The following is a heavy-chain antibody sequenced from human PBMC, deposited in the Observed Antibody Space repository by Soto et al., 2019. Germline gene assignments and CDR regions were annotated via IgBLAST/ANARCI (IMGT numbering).Heavy chain of an antibody. Sequence: QVQLVESGGGVVQPGKSVRLSCAASGFIFSNYAMHWVRQAPGKGLEWVADISHDGRNKYHADSVGGRFTISRDNSKNTLYLQMDSLTAEDTALYYCAKLPDTILGLSVARDAFAFWGQGTTVTVSS. J-gene: IGHJ3*01. D-gene: IGHD2-2*01. CDR3: AKLPDTILGLSVARDAFAF. V-gene: IGHV3-30*18. CDR1: GFIFSNYA. CDR2: ISHDGRNK.